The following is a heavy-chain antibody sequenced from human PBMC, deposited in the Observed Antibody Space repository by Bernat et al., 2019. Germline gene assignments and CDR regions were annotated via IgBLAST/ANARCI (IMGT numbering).Heavy chain of an antibody. Sequence: EVQLVQSGAEVKKPGESLRISCKGSGYSFTSYWISWVRQTPGKGLEWMGRCDPSDSYTNYSPSFQDHVTISADESVSTAYLQWSSLKASDTAMYYCASGSFRYYDFWSGYDFDYWGQGTLVTVSS. CDR1: GYSFTSYW. CDR2: CDPSDSYT. V-gene: IGHV5-10-1*03. J-gene: IGHJ4*02. CDR3: ASGSFRYYDFWSGYDFDY. D-gene: IGHD3-3*01.